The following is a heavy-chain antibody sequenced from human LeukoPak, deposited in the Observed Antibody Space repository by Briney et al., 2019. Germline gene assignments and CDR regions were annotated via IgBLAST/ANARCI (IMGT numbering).Heavy chain of an antibody. CDR2: IYTSGST. CDR3: AREVGAGPLV. Sequence: SETLSLTCTVSGGSISSGNYYWSWIRQPAGKGLEWIGRIYTSGSTNYNPSLKSRVTISVDTSKNQFSLKLSSVTAADTAVYYCAREVGAGPLVWGQGTLVTVSS. J-gene: IGHJ4*02. D-gene: IGHD1-26*01. V-gene: IGHV4-61*02. CDR1: GGSISSGNYY.